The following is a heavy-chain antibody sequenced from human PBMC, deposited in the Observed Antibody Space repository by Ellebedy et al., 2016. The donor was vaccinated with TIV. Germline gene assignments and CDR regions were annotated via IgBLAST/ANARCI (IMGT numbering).Heavy chain of an antibody. V-gene: IGHV3-23*01. CDR1: GFTFSSYA. J-gene: IGHJ1*01. Sequence: PGGSLRLSCAASGFTFSSYAMSWVRQAPGKGLEWVSGFGISGDTTYYADSVKGRFIISRDNSKKTLYLQMDSLRAEDTAVYYCAKTDGGTWYLQKWGRGTVVSVSS. D-gene: IGHD6-13*01. CDR3: AKTDGGTWYLQK. CDR2: FGISGDTT.